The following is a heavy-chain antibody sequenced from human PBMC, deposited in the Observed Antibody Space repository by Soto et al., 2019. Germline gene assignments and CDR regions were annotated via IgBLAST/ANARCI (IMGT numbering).Heavy chain of an antibody. CDR2: VNPKNGDT. V-gene: IGHV1-2*02. CDR3: ARPTASRELVY. D-gene: IGHD6-6*01. CDR1: GYTFTDYF. Sequence: VASVKVSCKASGYTFTDYFLHWVRQAPGHGLEWMGWVNPKNGDTSYAQKFQDRVTMTRDTAVSSAYMELTSLRSDDTAVYYCARPTASRELVYWGQGTLVTVSS. J-gene: IGHJ4*02.